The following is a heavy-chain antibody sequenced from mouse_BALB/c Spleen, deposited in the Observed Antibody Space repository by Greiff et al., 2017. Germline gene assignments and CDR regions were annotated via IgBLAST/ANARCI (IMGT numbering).Heavy chain of an antibody. CDR1: GYTFTDYN. CDR2: IYPYNGGT. CDR3: AREITTGSY. J-gene: IGHJ3*01. Sequence: EVQLQQSGSELVKPGASVKISCKASGYTFTDYNMHWVKQIHGKSLEWIGYIYPYNGGTGYNQKFKSKATLTVDNSSSTAYMELRSLTSEDSAVYYCAREITTGSYWGQGTLVTVSA. D-gene: IGHD1-1*01. V-gene: IGHV1S29*02.